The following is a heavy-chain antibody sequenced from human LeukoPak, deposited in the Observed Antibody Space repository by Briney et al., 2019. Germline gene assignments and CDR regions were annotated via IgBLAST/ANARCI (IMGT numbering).Heavy chain of an antibody. CDR1: GLPFRNYA. D-gene: IGHD4-17*01. V-gene: IGHV3-23*01. CDR2: ISPSGENT. CDR3: AKGTMTTGRGY. J-gene: IGHJ4*02. Sequence: GGSLRLSCAASGLPFRNYAMHWVRRAPGKGLEWVSGISPSGENTYYADSVKGRFSISRDNSKNALYLQINSLRVEDTAVYYCAKGTMTTGRGYWGQGTLVTVSS.